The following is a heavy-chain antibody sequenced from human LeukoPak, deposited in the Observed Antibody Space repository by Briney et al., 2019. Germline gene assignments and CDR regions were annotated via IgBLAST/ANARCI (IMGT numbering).Heavy chain of an antibody. CDR3: ARDPDTV. V-gene: IGHV3-7*01. J-gene: IGHJ4*02. CDR2: IKEDGSEK. CDR1: GFNFSTYW. Sequence: GGSLRLSCAAYGFNFSTYWMTWVRQAPGKGLEWVANIKEDGSEKYYVDSVKGRFTISRDNAKTSLFLQMNSLRAEDTAVYYCARDPDTVWGQGTLVTVSS. D-gene: IGHD1-14*01.